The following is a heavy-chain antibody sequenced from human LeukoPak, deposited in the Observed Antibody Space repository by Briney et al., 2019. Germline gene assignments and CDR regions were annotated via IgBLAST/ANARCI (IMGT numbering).Heavy chain of an antibody. CDR2: IYSGGTT. D-gene: IGHD2/OR15-2a*01. CDR1: GFIVSSNY. J-gene: IGHJ1*01. V-gene: IGHV3-53*01. CDR3: AKKIVAWEEYFQH. Sequence: GGSLRLSCAASGFIVSSNYMSWVRQAPGKGLEWVSVIYSGGTTYYADSVKGRFTISRDNSKNTLYLQMNSLRAEDTAVYYCAKKIVAWEEYFQHWGQGTLVTVSS.